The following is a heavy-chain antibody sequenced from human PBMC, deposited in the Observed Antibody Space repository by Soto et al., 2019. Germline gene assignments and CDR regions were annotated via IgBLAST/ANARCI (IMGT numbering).Heavy chain of an antibody. V-gene: IGHV1-3*05. CDR3: ARCIVVVTAVDY. Sequence: QVQLVQSGAEEKKPGASVKVSCKASGYTFTSYAMHWVRQAPGQRLEWMGWINAGNGNTKYSQKFQGRVTITRDTTAGTAYMGRSSLRSEDTAVYYCARCIVVVTAVDYWGQGTLVTVSS. J-gene: IGHJ4*02. CDR2: INAGNGNT. D-gene: IGHD2-21*02. CDR1: GYTFTSYA.